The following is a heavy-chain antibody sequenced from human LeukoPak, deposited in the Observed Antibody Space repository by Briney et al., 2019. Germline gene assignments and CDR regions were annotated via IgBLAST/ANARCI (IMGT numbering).Heavy chain of an antibody. CDR1: GFTFNSYS. D-gene: IGHD5-24*01. Sequence: GGSLRLSCAASGFTFNSYSMNWVRQAPGKGLEWVSYISSSSSTIYYADSVKGRFTISRDNAKNSLYLQMNSLRAEDTAVYYCARGLGRDGYNFDYWGQGTLVTVSS. CDR3: ARGLGRDGYNFDY. J-gene: IGHJ4*02. V-gene: IGHV3-48*01. CDR2: ISSSSSTI.